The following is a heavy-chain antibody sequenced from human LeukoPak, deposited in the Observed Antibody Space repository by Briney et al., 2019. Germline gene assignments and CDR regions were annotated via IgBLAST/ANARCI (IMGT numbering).Heavy chain of an antibody. D-gene: IGHD3-22*01. CDR3: ARRVVVNPVVFDY. CDR1: GFTFSSYW. V-gene: IGHV3-7*01. CDR2: IKQDGSEK. Sequence: GSLRLSCAASGFTFSSYWMSWVRQAPGKGLEWVANIKQDGSEKYYVDSVKGRFTISRDNAKNSLYLQMNSLRAEDTAVYYCARRVVVNPVVFDYWGQGTLVTVSS. J-gene: IGHJ4*02.